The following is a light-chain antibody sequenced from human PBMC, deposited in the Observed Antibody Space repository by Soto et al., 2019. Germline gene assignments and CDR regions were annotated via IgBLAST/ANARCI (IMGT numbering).Light chain of an antibody. CDR2: DNH. CDR3: ASWDNSLNGLV. V-gene: IGLV1-44*01. J-gene: IGLJ3*02. CDR1: SSNIGRNT. Sequence: QSVVTQPPSASGTPGQRVTISCSGSSSNIGRNTVNWYQQFPGTAPKVVIYDNHQRPSGVPDRFSGSKSGTSASLGISGLQPEDEADYYCASWDNSLNGLVFGGGTKLTVL.